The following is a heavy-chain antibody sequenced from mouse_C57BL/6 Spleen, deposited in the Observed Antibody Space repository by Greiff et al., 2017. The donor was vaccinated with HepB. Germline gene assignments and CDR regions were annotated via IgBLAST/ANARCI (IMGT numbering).Heavy chain of an antibody. J-gene: IGHJ3*01. D-gene: IGHD1-1*01. Sequence: EVQLVESGGDLVKPGGSLKLSCAASGFTFSSYGMSWVRQTPDKRLEWVATISSGGSYTYYPDSVKGRFTISRDNAKNTLYLQMSSLKSEDTAMYYCASYYGSPFAYWGQGTLVTVSA. CDR3: ASYYGSPFAY. CDR2: ISSGGSYT. CDR1: GFTFSSYG. V-gene: IGHV5-6*01.